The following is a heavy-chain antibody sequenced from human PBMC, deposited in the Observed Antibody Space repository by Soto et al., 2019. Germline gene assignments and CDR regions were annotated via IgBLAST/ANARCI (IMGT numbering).Heavy chain of an antibody. CDR2: ISSSSSTI. CDR3: ARSDSSGWYQAFDY. CDR1: GFTFSSYS. Sequence: EVQLVESGGGLVQPGGSLRLSCAASGFTFSSYSMNWVRQAPGMGLEWVSYISSSSSTIYYADSVKGRFTISRDNAKNSLYLQMNSLRAEDTAVYYCARSDSSGWYQAFDYWGQGTLVTVSS. V-gene: IGHV3-48*01. D-gene: IGHD6-19*01. J-gene: IGHJ4*02.